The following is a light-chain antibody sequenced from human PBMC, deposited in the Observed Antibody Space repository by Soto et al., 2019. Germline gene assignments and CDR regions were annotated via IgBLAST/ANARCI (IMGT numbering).Light chain of an antibody. CDR2: DAS. Sequence: EIVLTQSPGTLSLSPGESATLSCRASQSVGKNYLAWFQHKPGQAPRLLIYDASNRATGVPDRFSGSGSGADFTLTVNRLEPEDFAVYYCQQYADSPLTFGGGTKVEIK. CDR1: QSVGKNY. J-gene: IGKJ4*01. CDR3: QQYADSPLT. V-gene: IGKV3-20*01.